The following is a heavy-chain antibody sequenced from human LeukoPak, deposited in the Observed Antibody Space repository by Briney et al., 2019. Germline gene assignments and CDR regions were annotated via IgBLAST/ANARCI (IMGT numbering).Heavy chain of an antibody. V-gene: IGHV3-30*18. Sequence: PGGSLRLSCAASGFTFSSYGMHWVRQAPGKRLEWVAVISYDGSNKYYADSVKGRFTISRDNSKNTLYLQMNSLRAEDTAVYYCAKNYYGSGMDVWGKGTTVTVSS. CDR3: AKNYYGSGMDV. J-gene: IGHJ6*04. D-gene: IGHD3-10*01. CDR1: GFTFSSYG. CDR2: ISYDGSNK.